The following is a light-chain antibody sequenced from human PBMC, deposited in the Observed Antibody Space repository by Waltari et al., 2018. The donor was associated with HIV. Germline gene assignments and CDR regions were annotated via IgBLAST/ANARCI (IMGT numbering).Light chain of an antibody. CDR1: QSVGIW. V-gene: IGKV1-5*03. J-gene: IGKJ1*01. CDR2: RAS. CDR3: QQYSTLGT. Sequence: DIQMTQSLSTLSASVGDRVTLTCRASQSVGIWVAWYQQKPGKAPKLLIYRASDLESGVPPRFSASGSGTEFSLTISNMQPEDFGTYYCQQYSTLGTFGQGTKVEIK.